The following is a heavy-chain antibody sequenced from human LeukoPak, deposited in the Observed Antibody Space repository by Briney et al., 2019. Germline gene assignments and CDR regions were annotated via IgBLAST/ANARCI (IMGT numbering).Heavy chain of an antibody. D-gene: IGHD5-18*01. CDR1: GFTFSSYG. J-gene: IGHJ6*02. Sequence: SGGSLRLSCAASGFTFSSYGMHWVRQAPGKGLEWVAVISYDGSNKYYADSVKGRFTISRDNSKNTLYLQMNSLRAEDTAVYYCAKEGRQLWSGRDGMDVRGQGTTVTVSS. CDR3: AKEGRQLWSGRDGMDV. V-gene: IGHV3-30*18. CDR2: ISYDGSNK.